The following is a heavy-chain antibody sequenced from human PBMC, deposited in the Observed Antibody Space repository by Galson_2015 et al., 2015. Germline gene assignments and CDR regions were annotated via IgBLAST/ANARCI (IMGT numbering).Heavy chain of an antibody. CDR2: ISGSGGGT. V-gene: IGHV3-23*01. D-gene: IGHD3-10*01. CDR3: AKDANYYGSGGSNH. CDR1: GFTFSSYA. J-gene: IGHJ5*02. Sequence: SLRLSCAASGFTFSSYAMTWVRQAPGKGLEWVSTISGSGGGTDYADSVKGRFTISRDNSKNTLYLQMNSLRAEDTAVYYCAKDANYYGSGGSNHWGQGTLVTVSS.